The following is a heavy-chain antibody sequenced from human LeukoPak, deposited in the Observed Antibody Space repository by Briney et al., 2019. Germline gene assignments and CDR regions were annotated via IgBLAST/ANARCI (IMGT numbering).Heavy chain of an antibody. D-gene: IGHD1-26*01. V-gene: IGHV4-38-2*02. CDR2: IYHSGST. Sequence: SETLSLTCTVSGYSISSGYYWVWIRQPPGKGLEWIGSIYHSGSTYYNPSLKSRVTMSVDTSKNQFSLKLSSVTAADTAVYYCARVGRSSFYYYYMGVWGKGTTVTVSS. J-gene: IGHJ6*03. CDR1: GYSISSGYY. CDR3: ARVGRSSFYYYYMGV.